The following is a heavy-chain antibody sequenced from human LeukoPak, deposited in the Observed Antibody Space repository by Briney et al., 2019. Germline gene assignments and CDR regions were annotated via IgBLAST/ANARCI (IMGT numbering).Heavy chain of an antibody. CDR2: ISYDGSNK. J-gene: IGHJ6*02. CDR3: AKGMTMVRGVIITLHYYGMDV. V-gene: IGHV3-30-3*01. Sequence: GGSLRLSCAASGFTFSSYAMHWVRQAPGKGLEWVAVISYDGSNKYYADSVKGRFTISRDNSKNTLYLQMNSLRAEDTAVYYCAKGMTMVRGVIITLHYYGMDVWAKGPRSPSP. D-gene: IGHD3-10*01. CDR1: GFTFSSYA.